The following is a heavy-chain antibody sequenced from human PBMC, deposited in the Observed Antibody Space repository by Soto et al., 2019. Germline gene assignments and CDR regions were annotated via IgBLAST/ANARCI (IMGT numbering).Heavy chain of an antibody. CDR1: GGSISSYY. CDR3: ARSAPPRGYSSSFPSFDY. CDR2: IYYSGST. D-gene: IGHD6-13*01. Sequence: PSETLSLTCTVSGGSISSYYWSWIRQPPGKGLERIGYIYYSGSTNYNPSLKSRVTISVDTSKNQFSLKLSSVTAADTAVYYCARSAPPRGYSSSFPSFDYWGQGTLVTVSS. V-gene: IGHV4-59*01. J-gene: IGHJ4*02.